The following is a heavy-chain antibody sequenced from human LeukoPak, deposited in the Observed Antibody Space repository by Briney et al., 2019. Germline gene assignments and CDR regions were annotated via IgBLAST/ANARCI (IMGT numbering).Heavy chain of an antibody. CDR2: IYSGGST. D-gene: IGHD3-10*01. CDR1: GFTVSSNY. CDR3: ARDLVMVRGVFQH. V-gene: IGHV3-66*01. J-gene: IGHJ1*01. Sequence: GGSLRLSCAASGFTVSSNYMSWVRQAPGKGLEWVSVIYSGGSTYYADSVKGRFTISRDNSKNTLYLQMNSLRAEDTAVYYCARDLVMVRGVFQHWGQGTLVTVSS.